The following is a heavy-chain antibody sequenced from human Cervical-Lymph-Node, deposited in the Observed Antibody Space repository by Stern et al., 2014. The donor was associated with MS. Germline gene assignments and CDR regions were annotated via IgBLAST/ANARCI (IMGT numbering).Heavy chain of an antibody. CDR2: INNNTGNP. Sequence: VQLVESGSELRKPGASVKVSCKASGYSFNRYAVTWVRQAPGQGLEWLGWINNNTGNPTYAQGFPGRFVFSLDTSVSTTYLHISSLKAEDPAVYYCARDLRDISGYFLDSWGPGSLVTVSS. CDR3: ARDLRDISGYFLDS. D-gene: IGHD3-22*01. J-gene: IGHJ4*02. CDR1: GYSFNRYA. V-gene: IGHV7-4-1*02.